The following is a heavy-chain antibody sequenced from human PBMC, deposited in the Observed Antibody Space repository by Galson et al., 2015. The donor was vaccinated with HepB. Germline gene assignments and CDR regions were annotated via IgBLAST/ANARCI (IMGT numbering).Heavy chain of an antibody. CDR2: ISSGGNQI. D-gene: IGHD3-10*01. Sequence: LRLSCAASGFTFSSYPMNWVRQAPGKGLEWVSSISSGGNQIFYADSLKGRFTISRDNAKNSLYLQIDSLRAEDTALYYCAREGGFSLTLVWGVHYYFDQWGQGTLVTVSS. J-gene: IGHJ4*02. CDR3: AREGGFSLTLVWGVHYYFDQ. V-gene: IGHV3-21*06. CDR1: GFTFSSYP.